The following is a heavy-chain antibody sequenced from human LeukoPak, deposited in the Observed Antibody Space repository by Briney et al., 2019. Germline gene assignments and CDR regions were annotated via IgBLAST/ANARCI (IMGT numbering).Heavy chain of an antibody. Sequence: GGSLRLSCAASGFTFSSYAMSWVRQAPGKGLEWVSANSGSGGSTYYADSVKGRFTISRDNSKNTLYLQMNSLRAEDTAVYYCAKSYSSGWYFDYWGQGTLVTVSS. V-gene: IGHV3-23*01. J-gene: IGHJ4*02. CDR2: NSGSGGST. CDR1: GFTFSSYA. CDR3: AKSYSSGWYFDY. D-gene: IGHD6-19*01.